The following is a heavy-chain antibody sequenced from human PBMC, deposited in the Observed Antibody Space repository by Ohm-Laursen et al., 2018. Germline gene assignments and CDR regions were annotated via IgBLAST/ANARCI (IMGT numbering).Heavy chain of an antibody. Sequence: ASVKVSCKASGYTFTGYYMHWVRQAPGQGFEWMGILNPTRGGTRTSLSQRFQGRVTMTRNTSISTAYMELSSLRSEDTAVYYCARGPNKIFGVVIDDNWFDPWGQGTLVTVSS. V-gene: IGHV1-46*01. J-gene: IGHJ5*02. CDR3: ARGPNKIFGVVIDDNWFDP. D-gene: IGHD3-3*01. CDR1: GYTFTGYY. CDR2: LNPTRGGTRT.